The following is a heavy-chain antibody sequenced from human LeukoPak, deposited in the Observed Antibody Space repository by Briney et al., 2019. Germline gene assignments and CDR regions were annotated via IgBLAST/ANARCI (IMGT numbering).Heavy chain of an antibody. CDR1: GFTFSDYT. V-gene: IGHV3-48*01. CDR2: IDISSSST. J-gene: IGHJ5*02. CDR3: ARGPSLFDP. Sequence: GGSLRLSCAASGFTFSDYTMTWVRQAPGKGLEWISYIDISSSSTYYADSVKGRFTISRDNVKNSLYLQMSSLRAEDTALYYCARGPSLFDPWGQGTLVTVSS.